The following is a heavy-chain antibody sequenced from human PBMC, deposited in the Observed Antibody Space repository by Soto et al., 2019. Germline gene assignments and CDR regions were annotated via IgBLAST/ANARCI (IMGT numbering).Heavy chain of an antibody. CDR2: INHSGST. CDR3: ARDKITGLFDY. J-gene: IGHJ4*02. D-gene: IGHD2-8*02. V-gene: IGHV4-34*01. Sequence: QVQLQQWGAGLLKPSETLSLTCAVYGGSFSGYYWTWIRQPTGTGLEWIGEINHSGSTNYNPSLKRRVTISVYTSKNQFSLKLTSVTAALTAVYYCARDKITGLFDYWGQGTLVTVSS. CDR1: GGSFSGYY.